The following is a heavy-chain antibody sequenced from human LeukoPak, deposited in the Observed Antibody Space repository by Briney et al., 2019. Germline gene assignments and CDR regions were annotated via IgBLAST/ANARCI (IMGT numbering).Heavy chain of an antibody. J-gene: IGHJ2*01. CDR3: AKDLCSTVVTPLCWYFDL. CDR1: GFTFSNFG. D-gene: IGHD4-23*01. V-gene: IGHV3-30*02. CDR2: IWHDGSNK. Sequence: GGSLRLSCAASGFTFSNFGMHWVRQAPGKGLEWVAVIWHDGSNKYFADSVRGRFTISRDNSKNTLYLQMNSLRAEDTAVYYCAKDLCSTVVTPLCWYFDLWGRGTLVTVSS.